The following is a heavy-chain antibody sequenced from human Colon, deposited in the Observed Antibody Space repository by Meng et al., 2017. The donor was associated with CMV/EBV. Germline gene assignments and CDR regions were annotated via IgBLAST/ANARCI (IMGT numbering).Heavy chain of an antibody. J-gene: IGHJ4*02. V-gene: IGHV5-51*01. Sequence: GGSLRLSCKGSGYSFTGYWIGWVRQMPGKGLEWMGIIYPADSDTRYSPSFQGQVTISADESSSTAYLQWSSLKASDTAMYYCARHQSQDYSKTPSDYWGQGTLVTVSS. CDR3: ARHQSQDYSKTPSDY. D-gene: IGHD4-11*01. CDR1: GYSFTGYW. CDR2: IYPADSDT.